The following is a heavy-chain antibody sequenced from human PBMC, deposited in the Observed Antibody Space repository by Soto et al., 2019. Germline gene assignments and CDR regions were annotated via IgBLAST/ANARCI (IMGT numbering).Heavy chain of an antibody. CDR3: ARVDSSSWYRRGFEP. V-gene: IGHV4-59*01. D-gene: IGHD6-13*01. Sequence: SETLSLTCTFSVVSISSYYWSCIRHPPGKGLEWIGYIYYSGSTNYNPSLKSRVTISVDTSKNQFSLKLSSVTAADTAVYYCARVDSSSWYRRGFEPWGQGTLVTVSS. CDR1: VVSISSYY. CDR2: IYYSGST. J-gene: IGHJ5*02.